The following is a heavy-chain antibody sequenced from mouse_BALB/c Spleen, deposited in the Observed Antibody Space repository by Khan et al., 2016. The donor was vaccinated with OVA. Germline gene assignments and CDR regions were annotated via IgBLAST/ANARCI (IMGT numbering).Heavy chain of an antibody. CDR3: ARSSSTMFTTGLSY. V-gene: IGHV5-17*02. Sequence: EVQVVESGGGLVQPGGSRKLSCTASGFTFSSYGMYWVRQAPERGLEWVAYISSGSSTLHYADTVKGRFTISRDNPKNTLFLQMASLRSEDTSMYYCARSSSTMFTTGLSYWGQGTLVTVSA. J-gene: IGHJ3*01. CDR1: GFTFSSYG. D-gene: IGHD2-2*01. CDR2: ISSGSSTL.